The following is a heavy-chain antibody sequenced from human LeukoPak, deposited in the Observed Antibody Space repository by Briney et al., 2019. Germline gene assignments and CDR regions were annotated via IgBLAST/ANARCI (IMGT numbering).Heavy chain of an antibody. CDR1: GGSISGTNW. J-gene: IGHJ4*02. D-gene: IGHD1-26*01. Sequence: PSGTLSLTCGVSGGSISGTNWWSWVRQPPGQGLEWIGEISLAGQTNYNPSLNGRVTMSLDKSSNQLSLHLTSVTAADSATYFCSRESGPFCPFGYWGQGTLVIVSS. V-gene: IGHV4-4*02. CDR2: ISLAGQT. CDR3: SRESGPFCPFGY.